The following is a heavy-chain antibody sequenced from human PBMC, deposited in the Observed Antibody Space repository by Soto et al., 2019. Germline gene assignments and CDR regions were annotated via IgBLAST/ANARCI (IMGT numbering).Heavy chain of an antibody. CDR3: ARGRSRDY. J-gene: IGHJ4*02. CDR1: GYSFTGYD. Sequence: GALLKGYCKAAGYSFTGYDSDWVRQATGQGLEWMGWMNPNSGNTGYAQKFQGRVTMTRNTSISTAYMELSSLRSEDTAVYYCARGRSRDYWGQRTLVTVSS. V-gene: IGHV1-8*01. CDR2: MNPNSGNT.